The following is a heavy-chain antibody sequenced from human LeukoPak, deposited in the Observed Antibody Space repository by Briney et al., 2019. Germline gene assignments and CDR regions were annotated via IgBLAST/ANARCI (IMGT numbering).Heavy chain of an antibody. D-gene: IGHD5-18*01. CDR2: IIPIFGTA. Sequence: SVKVSCKASGGTFSSYAISWVRQAPGQGLEWMGGIIPIFGTANYAQKFQGRVTITTDESTSTAYMELSSLRSEDTAVYYCARVHTRRGYSYGLADCWGQGTLVTVSS. V-gene: IGHV1-69*05. CDR3: ARVHTRRGYSYGLADC. CDR1: GGTFSSYA. J-gene: IGHJ4*02.